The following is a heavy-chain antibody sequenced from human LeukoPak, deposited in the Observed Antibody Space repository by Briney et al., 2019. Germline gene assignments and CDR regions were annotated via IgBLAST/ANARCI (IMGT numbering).Heavy chain of an antibody. D-gene: IGHD1-26*01. J-gene: IGHJ4*02. V-gene: IGHV4-61*01. CDR2: IYYSGST. CDR3: ARDSLQLLIGFDY. Sequence: SETLSLTCTVSGGSVSSGSYYWSWIRQPPGKGLEWIGYIYYSGSTNYNPFLKSRVTISVDTSKNQFSLKLSSVTAADTAVYYCARDSLQLLIGFDYWGQGTLVTVSS. CDR1: GGSVSSGSYY.